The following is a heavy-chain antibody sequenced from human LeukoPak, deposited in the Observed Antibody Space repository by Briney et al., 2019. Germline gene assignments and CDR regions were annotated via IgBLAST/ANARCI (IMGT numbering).Heavy chain of an antibody. D-gene: IGHD1-26*01. V-gene: IGHV5-51*01. Sequence: GESLKISCKGSGYSFTSYWIGWVRQMPGKGLEWMGIIYPGDSDTRYSPSFQGQVTISADKSISTAYLQWSSLKASDTAMYYCARRIGSYYEENWFDPWGPGTLVTVSS. J-gene: IGHJ5*02. CDR1: GYSFTSYW. CDR2: IYPGDSDT. CDR3: ARRIGSYYEENWFDP.